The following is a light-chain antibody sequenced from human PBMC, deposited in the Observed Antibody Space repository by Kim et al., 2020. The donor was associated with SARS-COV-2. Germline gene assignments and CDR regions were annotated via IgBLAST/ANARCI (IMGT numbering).Light chain of an antibody. V-gene: IGKV1-9*01. CDR2: AAS. CDR1: QSISSY. J-gene: IGKJ5*01. Sequence: AYVGDTVTITRGASQSISSYVYSCNKRPRKAPKLPSYAASTVQSGGPPRGSGSGYGTHFTLTLSSLQPQDIATYTCQQLNTYPFTFVDGRRLGI. CDR3: QQLNTYPFT.